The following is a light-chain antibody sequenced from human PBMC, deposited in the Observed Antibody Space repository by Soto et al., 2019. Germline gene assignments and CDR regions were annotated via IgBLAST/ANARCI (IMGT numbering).Light chain of an antibody. CDR1: QDISRY. CDR3: QKHDGVPL. V-gene: IGKV1-33*01. J-gene: IGKJ3*01. Sequence: DIQMTQSPSSLAASVGDRVTITCQASQDISRYLNWYQQKPGRAPKLLIYDASDLETGVPSRFSGGGSGTFFSFTINSLQPEDIATYYCQKHDGVPLFGPGTKVEIK. CDR2: DAS.